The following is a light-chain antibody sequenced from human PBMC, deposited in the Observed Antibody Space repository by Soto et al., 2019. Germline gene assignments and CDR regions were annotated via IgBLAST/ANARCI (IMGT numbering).Light chain of an antibody. CDR2: DVS. CDR3: SSYTSSSTRGV. Sequence: QSVLTQPASVSGSPGQSITISCTGTSSDVGGYNYVSWYQQLPGKAPKLMIYDVSDRPSGVSDRFSGSKSGNTASLTISGLQAEDEADYYCSSYTSSSTRGVFGTGTKVTVL. CDR1: SSDVGGYNY. V-gene: IGLV2-14*03. J-gene: IGLJ1*01.